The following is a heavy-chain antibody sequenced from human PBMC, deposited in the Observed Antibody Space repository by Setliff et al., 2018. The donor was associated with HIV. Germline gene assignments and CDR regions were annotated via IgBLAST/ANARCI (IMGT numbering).Heavy chain of an antibody. CDR3: ARWPPHRSSDYDQEYYFDY. CDR2: IYHSGST. Sequence: SETMSLTCTVAGYSISSDYHWGWMRQHPGKGLEWVGNIYHSGSTYYNRSLKSRVTISVDTSKNQFSLKLSYVTAADTAVYYCARWPPHRSSDYDQEYYFDYWGQGTLVTVSS. J-gene: IGHJ4*02. CDR1: GYSISSDYH. V-gene: IGHV4-38-2*02. D-gene: IGHD3-22*01.